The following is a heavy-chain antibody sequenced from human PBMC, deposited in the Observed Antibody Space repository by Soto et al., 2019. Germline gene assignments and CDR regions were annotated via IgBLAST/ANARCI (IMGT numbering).Heavy chain of an antibody. CDR2: IYHSGGT. CDR3: ACYYYGSGRCYNNWFDP. Sequence: SETLSLTCAVSGGSISSGGYSWSWIRQPPGKGLEWIGYIYHSGGTYYNPSLKSRVPISVDRAKNQFSLKLSSVTAADTAAYYCACYYYGSGRCYNNWFDPWGQGTLVTVCS. CDR1: GGSISSGGYS. D-gene: IGHD3-10*01. V-gene: IGHV4-30-2*01. J-gene: IGHJ5*02.